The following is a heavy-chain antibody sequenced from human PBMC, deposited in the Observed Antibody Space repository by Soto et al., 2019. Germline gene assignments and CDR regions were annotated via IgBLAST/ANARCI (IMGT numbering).Heavy chain of an antibody. CDR3: ARHGPLSNNWNQLDY. V-gene: IGHV4-39*01. CDR1: GGSISSSPYY. D-gene: IGHD1-1*01. CDR2: IYYNGNT. Sequence: ETLSLTCTVSGGSISSSPYYWGWIRQPPGNGLEWIGNIYYNGNTFYNPSLKSRVTISVNTSKNQFSLKLSSVTAADTAVYYCARHGPLSNNWNQLDYWGQGTLVTVSS. J-gene: IGHJ4*02.